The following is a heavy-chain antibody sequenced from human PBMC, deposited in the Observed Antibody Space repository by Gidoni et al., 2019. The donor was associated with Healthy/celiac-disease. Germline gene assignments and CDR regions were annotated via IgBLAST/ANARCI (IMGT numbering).Heavy chain of an antibody. D-gene: IGHD3-3*01. CDR1: GYTFTSYY. CDR2: INPSGGST. CDR3: ARQDFWSGYHTTVDY. V-gene: IGHV1-46*03. J-gene: IGHJ4*02. Sequence: VQLVQSGAEVKKPGASVKVSCKASGYTFTSYYMHWVRQAPGQGLEWMGIINPSGGSTSYAQKFQGRVTMTRDTSTSTVYMELSSLRSEDTAVYYCARQDFWSGYHTTVDYWGQGTLVTVSS.